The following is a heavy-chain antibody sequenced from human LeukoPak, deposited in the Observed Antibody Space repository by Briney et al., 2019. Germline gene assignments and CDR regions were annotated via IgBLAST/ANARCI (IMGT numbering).Heavy chain of an antibody. D-gene: IGHD5-18*01. CDR1: GFTFSNAW. J-gene: IGHJ4*02. CDR2: IKSKTDGGTT. V-gene: IGHV3-15*01. CDR3: TISGYSYVDY. Sequence: GGSLRLSCAASGFTFSNAWMSWVRQAPGKGLEWVGCIKSKTDGGTTDYAAPVKGRFTISRDDSKNTLYLQMNSLKTEDTAVYYCTISGYSYVDYWGQGTLVTVSS.